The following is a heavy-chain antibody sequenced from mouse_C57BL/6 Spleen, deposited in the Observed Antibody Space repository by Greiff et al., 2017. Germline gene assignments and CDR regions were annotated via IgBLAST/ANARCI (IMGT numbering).Heavy chain of an antibody. CDR3: ARSGSSGYWFAY. J-gene: IGHJ3*01. V-gene: IGHV1-80*01. CDR1: GYAFSSYW. D-gene: IGHD3-2*02. Sequence: VQLQQSGAELVKPGASVKISCKASGYAFSSYWMNWVKQRPGKGLEWIGQIYPGDGDTNYNGKFKGKATLTADKSSSTAYMQLSSLTSEASAVYFCARSGSSGYWFAYWGQGTLVTVSA. CDR2: IYPGDGDT.